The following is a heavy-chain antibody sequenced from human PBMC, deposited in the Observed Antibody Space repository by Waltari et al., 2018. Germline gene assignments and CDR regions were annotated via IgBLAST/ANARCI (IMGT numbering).Heavy chain of an antibody. D-gene: IGHD3-3*01. CDR1: GGSFSGYY. CDR3: ARVGGIGTSLYMDV. Sequence: QVQLQQWGAGLLKPSETLSLTCAVYGGSFSGYYWSWIRQPPGKGLEWIGYIYHSGSTYYNPSLKSRVTISVDRSKNQFSLKLSSVTAADTAVYYCARVGGIGTSLYMDVWGKGTTVTISS. V-gene: IGHV4-34*01. CDR2: IYHSGST. J-gene: IGHJ6*03.